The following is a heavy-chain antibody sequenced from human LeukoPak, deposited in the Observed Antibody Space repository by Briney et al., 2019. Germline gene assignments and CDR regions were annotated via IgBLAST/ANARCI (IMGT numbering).Heavy chain of an antibody. CDR1: GGSISSGSYY. CDR2: IYTSGST. Sequence: SETLSLTCTVSGGSISSGSYYWSWIRQPAGKGLEWIGRIYTSGSTNYNPSLKSRVTRSVDTSKNQFSLKLSSVTAADTAVYYCARVLSSYYYYYMDVWGKGTTVTVSS. D-gene: IGHD6-19*01. J-gene: IGHJ6*03. CDR3: ARVLSSYYYYYMDV. V-gene: IGHV4-61*02.